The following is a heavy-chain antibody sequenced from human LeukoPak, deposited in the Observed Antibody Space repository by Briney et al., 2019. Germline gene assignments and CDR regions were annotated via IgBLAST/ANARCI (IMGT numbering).Heavy chain of an antibody. J-gene: IGHJ5*02. Sequence: ESGPTLVNPTQTLTLTCTFSGFSLYTSAVGVGWIRQPPGKALEWLALIFWNDDKRYSPSLKSRLTIIKDTSKNQVVLTMTYMDPVDTATYFCAHILLGDNWFDPWGQGTLVTVSS. CDR1: GFSLYTSAVG. CDR2: IFWNDDK. D-gene: IGHD3-16*01. V-gene: IGHV2-5*01. CDR3: AHILLGDNWFDP.